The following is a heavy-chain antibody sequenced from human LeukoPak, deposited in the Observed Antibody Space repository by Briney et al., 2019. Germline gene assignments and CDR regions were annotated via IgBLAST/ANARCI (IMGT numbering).Heavy chain of an antibody. D-gene: IGHD1-14*01. V-gene: IGHV3-11*01. Sequence: GGSLRLSCAASGFIFSNYAMTWVRQAPGKGLEWVSYISSSGSTIYYADSVKGRFTISRDNAKNSLYLQMNSLRAEDTAVYYCARTPGATDYWGQGTLVTVSS. CDR3: ARTPGATDY. CDR1: GFIFSNYA. CDR2: ISSSGSTI. J-gene: IGHJ4*02.